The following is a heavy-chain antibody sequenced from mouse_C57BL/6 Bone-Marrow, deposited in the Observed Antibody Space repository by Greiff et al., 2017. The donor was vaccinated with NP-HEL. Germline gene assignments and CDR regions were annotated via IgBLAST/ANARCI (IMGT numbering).Heavy chain of an antibody. J-gene: IGHJ2*01. CDR1: GYTFTSYW. CDR3: ARGGPMVTTYYFDY. V-gene: IGHV1-69*01. D-gene: IGHD2-2*01. Sequence: QVQLQQPGAELVMPGASVKLSCKASGYTFTSYWMHWVKQRPGQGLEWIGEIDPSDSYTNYNQKFKGKSTLTVDKSSSTAYMQLSSLTSEDSAVYYCARGGPMVTTYYFDYWGQGTTLTVSS. CDR2: IDPSDSYT.